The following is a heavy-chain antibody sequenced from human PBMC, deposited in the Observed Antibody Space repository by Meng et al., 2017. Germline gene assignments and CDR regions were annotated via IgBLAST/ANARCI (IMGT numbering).Heavy chain of an antibody. CDR3: ARDWAVKGFYYFDY. Sequence: ASVKVSCKASGYTFTGYYMHWVRQAPGQGLEWMGRINPNSGGTNYAQKFQGRVTMTRDTSISTAYMELSRLRSDDTAVYYCARDWAVKGFYYFDYWGQGTRVTGAS. CDR2: INPNSGGT. D-gene: IGHD4-11*01. CDR1: GYTFTGYY. V-gene: IGHV1-2*06. J-gene: IGHJ4*02.